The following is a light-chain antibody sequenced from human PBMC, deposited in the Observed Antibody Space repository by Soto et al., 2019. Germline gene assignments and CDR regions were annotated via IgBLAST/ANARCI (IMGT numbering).Light chain of an antibody. CDR1: SSDVGAYKY. J-gene: IGLJ1*01. CDR3: SSYAGNNYYL. CDR2: DVT. Sequence: QSALTQPPSASGSPGQSVIISCTGTSSDVGAYKYVCWYQQHPGKAPKLMIYDVTKRPSGVPDRFSGSKSGNTASLTVSGLQAEDEADYYCSSYAGNNYYLFGTGTKLTVL. V-gene: IGLV2-8*01.